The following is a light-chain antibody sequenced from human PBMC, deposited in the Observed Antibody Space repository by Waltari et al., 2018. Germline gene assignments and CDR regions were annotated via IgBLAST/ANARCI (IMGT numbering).Light chain of an antibody. Sequence: EIVLTQSPATLSLSPGETATLSCRASQSVGNYLAWYQQQPGQPPRLLIYGDSNSAPGIPARFSGSGSGTDFILIISSLEPEDFAVYYCQQRSGWSPRLTFGGGTKVEIK. V-gene: IGKV3-11*01. J-gene: IGKJ4*01. CDR3: QQRSGWSPRLT. CDR2: GDS. CDR1: QSVGNY.